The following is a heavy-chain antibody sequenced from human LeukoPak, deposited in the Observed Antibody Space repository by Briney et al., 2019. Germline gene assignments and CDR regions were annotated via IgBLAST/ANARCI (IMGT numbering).Heavy chain of an antibody. CDR1: GGSFSGYY. CDR3: ARDSGTTGEVKFDP. J-gene: IGHJ5*02. D-gene: IGHD3-10*01. V-gene: IGHV4-34*01. CDR2: INHSGST. Sequence: SETLSLTRAVCGGSFSGYYWSWIRQPPGKGLEWIGEINHSGSTNYNPSLKSRVTMSVDTSKNQFSLKLSSVTAADTAVYYCARDSGTTGEVKFDPWGQGTLVTVSS.